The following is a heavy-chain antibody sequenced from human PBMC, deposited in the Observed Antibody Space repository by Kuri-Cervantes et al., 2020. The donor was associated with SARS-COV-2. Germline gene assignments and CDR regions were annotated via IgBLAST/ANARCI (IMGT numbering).Heavy chain of an antibody. D-gene: IGHD4-23*01. CDR2: ISTYNGNT. V-gene: IGHV1-18*04. J-gene: IGHJ4*02. CDR1: GYTFTSYY. CDR3: ARSHTLYGGNSSPWDY. Sequence: VSVKVSCKASGYTFTSYYMHWVRQAPGRGLEWMGWISTYNGNTNYAEILQGRVTMTTDTSTSTAYMELRNLRSFDTAVYYCARSHTLYGGNSSPWDYWGQGTLVTVSS.